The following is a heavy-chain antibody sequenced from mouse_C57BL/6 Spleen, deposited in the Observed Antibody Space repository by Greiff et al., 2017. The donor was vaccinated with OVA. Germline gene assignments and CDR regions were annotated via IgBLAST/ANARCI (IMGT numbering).Heavy chain of an antibody. Sequence: VQLQQPGAELVKPGASVKLSCKASGYTFTSYWMHWVKQRPGRGLEWIGRIDPNSGGTTYNEKFKSKATLTVDKPSSTAYMHLSSLTSEDSAVYYCARPYYYGSSYAMDYWGQGTSVTVSS. CDR1: GYTFTSYW. V-gene: IGHV1-72*01. CDR3: ARPYYYGSSYAMDY. CDR2: IDPNSGGT. D-gene: IGHD1-1*01. J-gene: IGHJ4*01.